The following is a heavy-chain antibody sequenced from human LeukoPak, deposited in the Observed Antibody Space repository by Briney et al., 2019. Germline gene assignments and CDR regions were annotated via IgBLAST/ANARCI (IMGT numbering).Heavy chain of an antibody. J-gene: IGHJ4*02. V-gene: IGHV3-7*03. CDR3: ARAGYDILTGIDY. Sequence: GGSLRLSCAASGFTFSSYWMSWVRQAPGKGLEWVANIKQDGSEKYHVDSVKGRFTISRDNAKNSLYLQMNSLRAEDTAVYYCARAGYDILTGIDYWGQGTLVTVSS. CDR1: GFTFSSYW. CDR2: IKQDGSEK. D-gene: IGHD3-9*01.